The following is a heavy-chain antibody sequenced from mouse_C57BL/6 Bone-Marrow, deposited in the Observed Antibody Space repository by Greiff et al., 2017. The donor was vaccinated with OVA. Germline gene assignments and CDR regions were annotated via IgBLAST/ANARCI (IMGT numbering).Heavy chain of an antibody. CDR2: ISYDGSN. Sequence: EVKLVESGPGLVKPSQSLSLTCSVTGYSITSGYYWNWIRQFPGNKLEWMGYISYDGSNNYNPSLKNRISITRDTSKNQFFLKLNSVTTEDTATYDCARETAQATDYFDYWGQGTTLTVSS. CDR1: GYSITSGYY. CDR3: ARETAQATDYFDY. D-gene: IGHD3-2*02. V-gene: IGHV3-6*01. J-gene: IGHJ2*01.